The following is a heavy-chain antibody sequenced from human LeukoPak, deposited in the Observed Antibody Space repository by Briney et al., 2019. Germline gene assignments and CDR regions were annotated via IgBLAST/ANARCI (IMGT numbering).Heavy chain of an antibody. CDR3: ARDIRYCSSTSCQILTYYYYYYMDV. D-gene: IGHD2-2*01. CDR1: GGSISSSSYY. J-gene: IGHJ6*03. CDR2: IYYSGST. Sequence: PSETLSLTCTVSGGSISSSSYYWGWIRQPPGKGLEWIGSIYYSGSTYYNPSLKSRVTISVDTSKNQFSLKLSSVTAADTAVYYCARDIRYCSSTSCQILTYYYYYYMDVWGKGTTVTVSS. V-gene: IGHV4-39*07.